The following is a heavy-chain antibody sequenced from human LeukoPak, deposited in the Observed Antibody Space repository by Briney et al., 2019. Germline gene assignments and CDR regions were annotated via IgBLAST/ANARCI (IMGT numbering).Heavy chain of an antibody. V-gene: IGHV4-59*01. J-gene: IGHJ4*02. CDR1: GGSISSYY. CDR2: IYYSGGT. Sequence: PSETLSLTCTVSGGSISSYYWSWIRQPPGKGLEWIGYIYYSGGTNYNPSLQSRVTISVDTSKTQFSLKLRSVTAADTAVYYCARAGRDGYNYFDYWGQGTLVTVSS. CDR3: ARAGRDGYNYFDY. D-gene: IGHD5-24*01.